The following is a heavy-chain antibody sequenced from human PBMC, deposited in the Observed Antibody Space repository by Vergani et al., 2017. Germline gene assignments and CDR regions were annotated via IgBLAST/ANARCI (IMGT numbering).Heavy chain of an antibody. V-gene: IGHV5-10-1*03. CDR2: IDPSDSYT. CDR3: ARESQTTSDPNYYYYYGMDV. CDR1: GYSFTSYW. D-gene: IGHD1-14*01. J-gene: IGHJ6*02. Sequence: EVQLVQSGAEVKKPGESLRISCKGSGYSFTSYWISWVRQMPGKGLEWMGRIDPSDSYTNYSPSFQGHVTISADKSISTAYLQWSSLKAADTAVYYCARESQTTSDPNYYYYYGMDVWGQGTTVTVSS.